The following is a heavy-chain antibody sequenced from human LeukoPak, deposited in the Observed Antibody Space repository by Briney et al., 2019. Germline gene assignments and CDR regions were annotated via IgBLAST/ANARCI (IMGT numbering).Heavy chain of an antibody. CDR1: GYSFTSYW. V-gene: IGHV5-51*01. J-gene: IGHJ5*02. Sequence: HGESLKISCKGSGYSFTSYWIGWVRQMPGKGLEWMGIIYPGDSDTRYSPSFQGQVTISADRSISTAYLQWSSLKASDTAMYYCARLIAVASMGGWFDPWGQGTLVTVSS. D-gene: IGHD6-19*01. CDR3: ARLIAVASMGGWFDP. CDR2: IYPGDSDT.